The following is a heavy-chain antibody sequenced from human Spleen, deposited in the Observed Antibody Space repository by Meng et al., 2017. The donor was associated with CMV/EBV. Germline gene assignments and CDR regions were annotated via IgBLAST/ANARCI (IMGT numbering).Heavy chain of an antibody. Sequence: GESLKISCAASGFTFSSYEMNWVRQAPGMGLEWVSYIGISGSTIYYADSVTGRFTISRDNAKNSLYLQMNSLRAEDTAVYYCELRYDSGGYYQWGQGTLVTVSS. CDR2: IGISGSTI. D-gene: IGHD3-22*01. CDR3: ELRYDSGGYYQ. CDR1: GFTFSSYE. J-gene: IGHJ4*02. V-gene: IGHV3-48*03.